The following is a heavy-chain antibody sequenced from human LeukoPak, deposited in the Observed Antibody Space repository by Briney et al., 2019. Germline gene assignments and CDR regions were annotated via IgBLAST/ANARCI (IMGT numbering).Heavy chain of an antibody. Sequence: PGGSLRLSCAVSGFTFINYWMTWVRQAPGKGLEWVAGISWNSGTIGYADSVKGRFTISRDNAKNSLYLQMNSLRAEDTALYYCAKDKIFGGKHDYWGQGTLVTVSS. CDR2: ISWNSGTI. CDR3: AKDKIFGGKHDY. CDR1: GFTFINYW. D-gene: IGHD3-10*01. V-gene: IGHV3-9*01. J-gene: IGHJ4*02.